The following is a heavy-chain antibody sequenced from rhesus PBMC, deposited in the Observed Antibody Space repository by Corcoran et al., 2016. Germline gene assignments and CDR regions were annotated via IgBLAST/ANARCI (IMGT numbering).Heavy chain of an antibody. CDR3: ARATYFGFDY. V-gene: IGHV1-198*02. CDR2: IIPIVGTT. J-gene: IGHJ4*01. Sequence: QVQLVQSGAEVKKPGSSMKVSCKGSGFTFGSYAISWVRQAPGQGLEWMGVIIPIVGTTSYVEKVQGRVTITADASTSTSYMELTSLISEDTAVYYCARATYFGFDYWGQGVLVTVS. D-gene: IGHD2-15*01. CDR1: GFTFGSYA.